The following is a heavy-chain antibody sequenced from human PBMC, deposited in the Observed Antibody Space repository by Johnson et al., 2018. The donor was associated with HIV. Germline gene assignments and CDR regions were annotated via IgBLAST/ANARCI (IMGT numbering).Heavy chain of an antibody. CDR3: ARASYNSSSWTWDVFDI. J-gene: IGHJ3*02. V-gene: IGHV3-13*01. CDR1: GFTFSSYG. Sequence: MQLVESGGGVVQPGGSLRLSCAASGFTFSSYGMHWVRQPTGKGLEWVSAIGIAGDTYYQGSVKGRFSISRENAKNSLYLRMNSLRAGDTAMYYCARASYNSSSWTWDVFDIWGQGTMVTVSS. D-gene: IGHD6-13*01. CDR2: IGIAGDT.